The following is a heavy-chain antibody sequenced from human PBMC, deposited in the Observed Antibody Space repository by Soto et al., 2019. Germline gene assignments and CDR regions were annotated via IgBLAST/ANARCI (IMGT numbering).Heavy chain of an antibody. CDR2: IKSKTDGGTT. D-gene: IGHD1-26*01. J-gene: IGHJ3*02. CDR3: TTGGAGCILPGCDAFDI. Sequence: GGSLRLSCAASGFTFSNAWMSWVRQAPGKGLEWVGRIKSKTDGGTTDYAAPVKGRFTISRDDSKNTLYLQMNSLKTEDTAVYYCTTGGAGCILPGCDAFDIWGQGTMVTVSS. CDR1: GFTFSNAW. V-gene: IGHV3-15*01.